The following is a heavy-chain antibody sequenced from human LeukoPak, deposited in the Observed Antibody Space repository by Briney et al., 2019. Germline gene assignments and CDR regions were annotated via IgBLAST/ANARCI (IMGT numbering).Heavy chain of an antibody. CDR1: GGSISSSSYY. CDR2: IYYSGST. Sequence: PSESLSLTCTVSGGSISSSSYYWGWIRQPPGNGLEWIGSIYYSGSTYYNPSLKSRVTISVDTSKNQFSLKLSSVTAAVTAVYYCASRVPLGFLEWFYSAFDIWGQGTMVTASS. CDR3: ASRVPLGFLEWFYSAFDI. V-gene: IGHV4-39*01. D-gene: IGHD3-3*01. J-gene: IGHJ3*02.